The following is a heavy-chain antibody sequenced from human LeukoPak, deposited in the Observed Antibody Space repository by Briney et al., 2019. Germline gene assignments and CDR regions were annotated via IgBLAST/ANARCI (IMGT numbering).Heavy chain of an antibody. J-gene: IGHJ4*02. V-gene: IGHV1-2*02. CDR3: ARSPLIYCSGGSCYAMWIDY. D-gene: IGHD2-15*01. Sequence: ASVKVSCKASGYTFTGYYMHWVRQAPGQGLEWMGWINPNSGGTNYAQKFQGRVTMTRDASISTAYMELSRLRSDDTAVYYCARSPLIYCSGGSCYAMWIDYWGQGTLVTVSS. CDR2: INPNSGGT. CDR1: GYTFTGYY.